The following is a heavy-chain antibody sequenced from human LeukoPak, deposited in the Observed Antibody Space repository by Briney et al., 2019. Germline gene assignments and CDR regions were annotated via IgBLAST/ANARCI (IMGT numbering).Heavy chain of an antibody. CDR2: ISGSGGST. CDR3: AKTLRGGGGMDV. Sequence: PGGSLRLSCAASGFTSSSYAMSWVRQAPGKGLEWVSAISGSGGSTYYAGSVKGRFTISGDNSKNTLYLQMNSLRAEDTAVYYCAKTLRGGGGMDVWGQGTTVTVSS. V-gene: IGHV3-23*01. CDR1: GFTSSSYA. J-gene: IGHJ6*02. D-gene: IGHD3-10*01.